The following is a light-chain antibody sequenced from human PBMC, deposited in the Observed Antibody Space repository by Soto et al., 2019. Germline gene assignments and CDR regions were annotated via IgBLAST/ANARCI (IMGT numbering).Light chain of an antibody. V-gene: IGKV3-15*01. CDR1: QSVSSN. CDR2: GAS. CDR3: QQYNNWPPYT. J-gene: IGKJ2*01. Sequence: EIVMTQSPATLSVSPGERATLSCRASQSVSSNLAWYQQKPGQAPRLLIYGASTRATGIPARFSGSGSGTKFTLPISSMQSEDFAVYYCQQYNNWPPYTFGQGTKLEIK.